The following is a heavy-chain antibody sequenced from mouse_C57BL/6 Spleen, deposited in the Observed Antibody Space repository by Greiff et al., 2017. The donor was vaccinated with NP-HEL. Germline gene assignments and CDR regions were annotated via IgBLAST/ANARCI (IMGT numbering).Heavy chain of an antibody. CDR2: ISDGGSYT. V-gene: IGHV5-4*01. CDR1: GFTFSSYA. Sequence: EVMLVESGGGLVKPGGSLKLSCAASGFTFSSYAMSWVRQTPEKRLEWVATISDGGSYTYYPDNVKGRFTISRDNAKNNLYLQMSHLKSGDTAMYYCAREPDYGSSGYFDYWGQGTTLTVSS. J-gene: IGHJ2*01. D-gene: IGHD1-1*01. CDR3: AREPDYGSSGYFDY.